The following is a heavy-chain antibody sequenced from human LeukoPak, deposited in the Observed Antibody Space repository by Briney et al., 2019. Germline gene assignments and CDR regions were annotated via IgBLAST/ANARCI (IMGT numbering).Heavy chain of an antibody. CDR2: IKQDGSER. CDR3: ARGRYCSGGSCYGALGYYFDY. D-gene: IGHD2-15*01. J-gene: IGHJ4*02. CDR1: GFTFSSYA. Sequence: PGGSLRLPCAASGFTFSSYAMSWVRQAPGKGLEWVANIKQDGSERYNVDSVKGRFTISRDNAKNSLYLQMNSLRVEDTAVYHCARGRYCSGGSCYGALGYYFDYWGQGTLVTVSS. V-gene: IGHV3-7*01.